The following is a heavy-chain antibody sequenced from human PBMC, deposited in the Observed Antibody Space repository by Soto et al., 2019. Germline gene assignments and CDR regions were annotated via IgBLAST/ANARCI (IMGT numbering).Heavy chain of an antibody. Sequence: SETLSLTCTVSGVSIRNVYWSWIRQAPGKGLEWIGFIFHSGNAKYNPSLKSRVTISVDTSKNQFSLSLDSVTAADTAVYFCARAHAPTLPFDYWGHGTLVTVFS. CDR3: ARAHAPTLPFDY. V-gene: IGHV4-59*01. CDR2: IFHSGNA. J-gene: IGHJ4*01. D-gene: IGHD2-15*01. CDR1: GVSIRNVY.